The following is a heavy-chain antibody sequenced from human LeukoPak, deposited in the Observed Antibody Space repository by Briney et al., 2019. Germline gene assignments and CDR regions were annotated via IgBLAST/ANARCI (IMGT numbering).Heavy chain of an antibody. CDR2: ILSDGTNK. Sequence: SLRLSCAASGFTFSNSAMHWVRQAPGEGLEWVAVILSDGTNKFYADSVKGRFTISGDNSKNTLYLQINSLRVEDTAVYYCVRDSPGGYLGYWGQGTLVTVAS. V-gene: IGHV3-33*01. CDR3: VRDSPGGYLGY. J-gene: IGHJ4*02. D-gene: IGHD3-10*01. CDR1: GFTFSNSA.